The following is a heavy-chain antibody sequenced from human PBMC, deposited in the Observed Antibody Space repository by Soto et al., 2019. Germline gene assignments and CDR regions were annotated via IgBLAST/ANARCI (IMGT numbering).Heavy chain of an antibody. CDR1: GGSISGGVGGLYY. J-gene: IGHJ2*01. Sequence: QLQLRESGPGLVKLSETLSLTCTVSGGSISGGVGGLYYWSWIRQPPGKGLGWIGYIYDSGSTYYNPSLKSRVTISVDTSKNQFSLSLSSGPAAATAVYYCSREVIPLTTDWYFDLWGRGTLVTVSS. CDR2: IYDSGST. CDR3: SREVIPLTTDWYFDL. D-gene: IGHD4-17*01. V-gene: IGHV4-30-4*01.